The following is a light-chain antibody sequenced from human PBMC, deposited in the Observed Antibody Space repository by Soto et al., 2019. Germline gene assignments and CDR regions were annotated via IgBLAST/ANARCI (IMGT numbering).Light chain of an antibody. J-gene: IGKJ1*01. CDR2: KAS. CDR3: QQYNSYPWT. V-gene: IGKV1-5*03. Sequence: DSQMTQSPSTLSASIGDRVAITCRASDNIGPWVAWYQQKPGKAPKLLIYKASTLETGAPSRFAGSGSGTGFTLTITRLQPDDFATYYCQQYNSYPWTFGQGTKVDIK. CDR1: DNIGPW.